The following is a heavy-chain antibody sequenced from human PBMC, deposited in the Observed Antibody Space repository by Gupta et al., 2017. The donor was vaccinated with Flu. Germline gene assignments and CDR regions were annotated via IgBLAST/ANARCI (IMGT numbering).Heavy chain of an antibody. CDR3: ARVGQPRAWGYTALYYYYYMDV. CDR1: GCTFRSYW. D-gene: IGHD5-24*01. CDR2: IKQDGSEK. Sequence: EVQLVESGGGLVQPGGALRLSCAASGCTFRSYWMIWVRQAQGKGLEWVANIKQDGSEKYYVDSVKGRFTISRDNAKNSLYLQMNSLRAEDTAVYYCARVGQPRAWGYTALYYYYYMDVWGKGTTVTVSS. V-gene: IGHV3-7*01. J-gene: IGHJ6*03.